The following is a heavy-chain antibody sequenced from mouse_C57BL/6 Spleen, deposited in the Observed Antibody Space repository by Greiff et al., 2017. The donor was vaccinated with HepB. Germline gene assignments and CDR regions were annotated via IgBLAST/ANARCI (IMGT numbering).Heavy chain of an antibody. J-gene: IGHJ1*03. D-gene: IGHD1-1*01. CDR2: ISSGSSTI. CDR3: ARVITTVSYWYFDV. CDR1: GFTFSDYG. Sequence: EVQVVESGGGLVKPGGSLKLSCAASGFTFSDYGMHWVRQAPEKGLEWVAYISSGSSTIYYADTVKGGFTISRDNAKNTLFLQMTSLRSEDTAMYYCARVITTVSYWYFDVWGTGTTVTVSS. V-gene: IGHV5-17*01.